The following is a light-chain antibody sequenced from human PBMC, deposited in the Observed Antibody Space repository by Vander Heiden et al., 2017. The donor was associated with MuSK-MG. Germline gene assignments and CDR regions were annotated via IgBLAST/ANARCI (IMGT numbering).Light chain of an antibody. CDR1: QSISSY. Sequence: SPLTPSPSSLSASVGDRVTITCRASQSISSYLNWYQQKPGKAPKLLIYAASSLQSGVPSRFSGSGSGTDFTLTISSLQPEDFATYYCQQSYSTPRTFGQGTKVEIK. CDR3: QQSYSTPRT. J-gene: IGKJ1*01. V-gene: IGKV1-39*01. CDR2: AAS.